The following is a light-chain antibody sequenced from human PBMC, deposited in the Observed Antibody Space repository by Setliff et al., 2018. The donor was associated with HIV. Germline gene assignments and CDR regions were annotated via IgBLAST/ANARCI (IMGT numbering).Light chain of an antibody. Sequence: QSVLTQPASVSGSPGQSITISCTGTSSDVGGYSHVSWYQQHPGKAPKLIIYEVRNRPSGVSNRFSGPKSGNTASLTTSGLRAEDEADYYCSSYAITNTLPFGTGTKGTVL. J-gene: IGLJ1*01. CDR2: EVR. CDR3: SSYAITNTLP. V-gene: IGLV2-14*01. CDR1: SSDVGGYSH.